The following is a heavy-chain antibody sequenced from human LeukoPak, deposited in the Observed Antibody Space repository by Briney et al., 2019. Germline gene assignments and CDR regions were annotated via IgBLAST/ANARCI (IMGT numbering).Heavy chain of an antibody. CDR1: GFNFSSYW. CDR3: AKEGYYYDSSGYWDNWFDP. Sequence: GGSLRLSCAASGFNFSSYWMSWVRQAPGKGLEGVANIKQDGTEKYYVDSVRGRFTISRDNAKNTLYLQMNSLRAEDTAVYYCAKEGYYYDSSGYWDNWFDPWGQGTLVTVSS. D-gene: IGHD3-22*01. V-gene: IGHV3-7*01. J-gene: IGHJ5*02. CDR2: IKQDGTEK.